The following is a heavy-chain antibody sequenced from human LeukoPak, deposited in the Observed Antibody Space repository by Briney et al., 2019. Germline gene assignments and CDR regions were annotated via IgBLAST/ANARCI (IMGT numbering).Heavy chain of an antibody. CDR2: IRSKAYGGTT. V-gene: IGHV3-49*04. Sequence: GGSLSLSCTSSGFTFGDYAMSWVRQAPGKGLAWVSFIRSKAYGGTTEYAASVKGRFTISRDDSKSIAYLQMNSLKTEDTAVYYCTRVSLVAASVFFDYWGQGSLVTVSS. CDR3: TRVSLVAASVFFDY. CDR1: GFTFGDYA. J-gene: IGHJ4*02. D-gene: IGHD2-15*01.